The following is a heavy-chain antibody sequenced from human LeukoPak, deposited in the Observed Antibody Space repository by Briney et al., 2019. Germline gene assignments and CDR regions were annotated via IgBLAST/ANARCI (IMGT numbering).Heavy chain of an antibody. CDR2: INPNSGGT. CDR3: ARLQVGATPRQDYFDY. V-gene: IGHV1-2*06. J-gene: IGHJ4*02. Sequence: GASVKVSCKAPGYTFTGYYMHWVRQAPGQGLEWMGRINPNSGGTNYAQKFRGRVTMTRDTSISTAYMELSRLRSDDTAVYYCARLQVGATPRQDYFDYWGQGTLVTVSS. D-gene: IGHD1-26*01. CDR1: GYTFTGYY.